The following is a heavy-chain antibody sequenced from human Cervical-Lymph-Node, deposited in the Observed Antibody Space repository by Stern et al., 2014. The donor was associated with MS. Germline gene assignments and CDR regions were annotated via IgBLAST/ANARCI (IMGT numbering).Heavy chain of an antibody. CDR2: ISPYNGNT. V-gene: IGHV1-18*01. J-gene: IGHJ6*02. Sequence: VQLVESGPEVKKPGASVKVSCKASGYTFTRYGISWVRQAPGQGLEWMGWISPYNGNTYYVEGLQGRVTMTTDTSTSTAYMELRSLRSDDTAVYHCARMSIDMVYHYYYGMDVWGQGTTVTVSS. D-gene: IGHD3-10*01. CDR1: GYTFTRYG. CDR3: ARMSIDMVYHYYYGMDV.